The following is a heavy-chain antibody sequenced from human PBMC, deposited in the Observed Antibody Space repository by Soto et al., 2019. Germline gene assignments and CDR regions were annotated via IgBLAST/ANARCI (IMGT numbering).Heavy chain of an antibody. V-gene: IGHV4-31*03. D-gene: IGHD3-10*01. CDR2: IYYSGST. J-gene: IGHJ4*02. Sequence: QVQLQESGPGLVKPSQTLSLTCTVSGGSISSGGYYWSWIRQHPGKGLEWIGYIYYSGSTYYNPSLKSRVTISVDTSKNQFSLKLSSVTAADTAVYYCARVGLYYYGSGSSPPGGPFDYWGQGTLVTVPS. CDR1: GGSISSGGYY. CDR3: ARVGLYYYGSGSSPPGGPFDY.